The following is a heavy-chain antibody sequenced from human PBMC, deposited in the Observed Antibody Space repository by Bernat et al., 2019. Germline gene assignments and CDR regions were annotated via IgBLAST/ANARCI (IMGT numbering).Heavy chain of an antibody. Sequence: QVQLVESGGGVVQPGRSLRLSCAASGFTFSSYGMHWVRQAPGKGLEWVAVIWNDGSNEYYADSVKGRFTISRDTSKNTLYLEMNSLRAEDTAVYYCARDANYYLDYWGQGTLVTVSS. V-gene: IGHV3-33*01. CDR1: GFTFSSYG. J-gene: IGHJ4*02. D-gene: IGHD3-10*01. CDR3: ARDANYYLDY. CDR2: IWNDGSNE.